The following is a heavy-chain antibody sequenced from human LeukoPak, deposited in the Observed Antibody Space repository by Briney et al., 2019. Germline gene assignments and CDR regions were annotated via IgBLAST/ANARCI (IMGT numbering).Heavy chain of an antibody. J-gene: IGHJ6*02. D-gene: IGHD6-25*01. V-gene: IGHV1-69*01. Sequence: GASVNVSCKASGGTFSSYAISWVRQAPGQGLEWMGGIIPIFGTANYAQKFQGRVTITADESTSTAYMELSSLRSADTAVYYCATGRSTAAGTRGDYYYYGMDVWGQGTTVTVSS. CDR1: GGTFSSYA. CDR3: ATGRSTAAGTRGDYYYYGMDV. CDR2: IIPIFGTA.